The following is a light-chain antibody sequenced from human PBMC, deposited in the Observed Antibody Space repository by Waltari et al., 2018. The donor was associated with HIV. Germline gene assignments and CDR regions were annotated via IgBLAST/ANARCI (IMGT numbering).Light chain of an antibody. CDR1: QGIRNV. J-gene: IGKJ1*01. V-gene: IGKV1-17*01. Sequence: DIQMTHLPSSVPASVEIMDTITGGASQGIRNVLGWYQQKPGKAPKRLIYAASSLQNGVPSRFSGSGSGTEFTLTISSRQPEDFATYYCLQHNSYPPTFGQGTKVEIK. CDR3: LQHNSYPPT. CDR2: AAS.